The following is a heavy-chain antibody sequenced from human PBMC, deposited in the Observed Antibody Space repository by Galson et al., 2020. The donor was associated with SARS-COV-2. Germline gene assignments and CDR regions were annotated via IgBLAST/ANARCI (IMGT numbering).Heavy chain of an antibody. CDR3: ARQVVTQKGPFDY. J-gene: IGHJ4*02. V-gene: IGHV4-59*08. Sequence: ETSETLSLTCTVSGGPIGSYYWSWIRQPPGKGLEWIGYIYYSGSTNYNPSLKSRVTISVDTSKNQFSLKLNSVTAADTAVYYCARQVVTQKGPFDYWGQGTLVTVSS. CDR2: IYYSGST. D-gene: IGHD2-21*02. CDR1: GGPIGSYY.